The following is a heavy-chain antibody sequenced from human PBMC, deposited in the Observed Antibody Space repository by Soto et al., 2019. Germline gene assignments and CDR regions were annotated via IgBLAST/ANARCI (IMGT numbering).Heavy chain of an antibody. V-gene: IGHV1-46*01. CDR1: GYDFMKHF. CDR2: INPDGGGT. D-gene: IGHD3-10*02. CDR3: ARGSIFDTIFD. J-gene: IGHJ4*02. Sequence: QVQLVQSGADVQRPGASVKVSCKTSGYDFMKHFIHWVREAPGQGLEWMGVINPDGGGTTYAQRFQGRVRMTSDTGTKTVYLELTTLTSEDTAFYYCARGSIFDTIFDWGQGTRVTVSS.